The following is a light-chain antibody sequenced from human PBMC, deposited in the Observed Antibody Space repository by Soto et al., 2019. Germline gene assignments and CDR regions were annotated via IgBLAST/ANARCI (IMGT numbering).Light chain of an antibody. V-gene: IGKV1-5*03. CDR2: KAS. CDR1: QSISNW. J-gene: IGKJ1*01. Sequence: IQMTQSPSTLSASVGDRVTITCRASQSISNWLAWYQQKPGKAPKLLIYKASSLVRGVLSRFSGSGSGTEFTLTINSLQPGDFATYYCQQYKSYWTFGQGTKVDI. CDR3: QQYKSYWT.